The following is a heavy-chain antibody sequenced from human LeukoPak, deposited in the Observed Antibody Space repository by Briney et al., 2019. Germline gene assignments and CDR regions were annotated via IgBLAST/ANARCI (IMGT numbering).Heavy chain of an antibody. CDR1: GFPFDVQT. D-gene: IGHD3-10*01. CDR3: ARELGGYGSGSYYSDDY. CDR2: IYSGGST. Sequence: GGSLRLSCAASGFPFDVQTMSWVRQAPGKGLEWVSVIYSGGSTYYADSVKGRFTISRDNSKNTLYLQMNSLRAEDTAVYYCARELGGYGSGSYYSDDYWGQGTLVTVSS. V-gene: IGHV3-66*01. J-gene: IGHJ4*02.